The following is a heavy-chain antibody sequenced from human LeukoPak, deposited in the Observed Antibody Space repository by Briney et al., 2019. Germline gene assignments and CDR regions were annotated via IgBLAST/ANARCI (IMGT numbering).Heavy chain of an antibody. V-gene: IGHV3-20*01. CDR2: INWNGGST. CDR3: ARGPSYCSSTSCPAEYYMDV. J-gene: IGHJ6*03. CDR1: GFTFDDYG. Sequence: GGSLRLSCAASGFTFDDYGMSWVRQAPGKGLEWVSGINWNGGSTGYADSVKGRFTISRDNAKNSLYLQMNSLRAEDTALYHCARGPSYCSSTSCPAEYYMDVWGKGTTVTVSS. D-gene: IGHD2-2*01.